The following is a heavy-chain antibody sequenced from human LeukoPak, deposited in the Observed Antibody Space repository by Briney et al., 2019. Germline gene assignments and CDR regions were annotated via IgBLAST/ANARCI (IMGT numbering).Heavy chain of an antibody. CDR3: AKDHGSMIVVVITPFDY. J-gene: IGHJ4*02. Sequence: GGSLRLSCAASGFTFSSYAMSWVRQAPGKGPEWVSAIGGSGGSTYYADSVKGRFTISRDNSKNTLYLQMNSLRAEDTAVYYCAKDHGSMIVVVITPFDYWGQGTLVTVSS. CDR2: IGGSGGST. V-gene: IGHV3-23*01. CDR1: GFTFSSYA. D-gene: IGHD3-22*01.